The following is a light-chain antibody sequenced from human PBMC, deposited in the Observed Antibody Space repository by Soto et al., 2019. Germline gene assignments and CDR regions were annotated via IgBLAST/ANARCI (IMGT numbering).Light chain of an antibody. CDR1: SSNIGAGYD. V-gene: IGLV1-40*01. CDR2: GNS. CDR3: SSYTSSNTLYV. Sequence: QSVLTQPPSVSGAPGQRVTISCTGSSSNIGAGYDVHWYQQLPGTAPKLLIYGNSNRPSGVPDRFSGSKSGNTASLTISGLKAEDEADYYCSSYTSSNTLYVFGTGTKLTVL. J-gene: IGLJ1*01.